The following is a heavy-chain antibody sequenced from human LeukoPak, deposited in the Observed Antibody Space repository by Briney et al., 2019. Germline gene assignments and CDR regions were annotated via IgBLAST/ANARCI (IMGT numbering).Heavy chain of an antibody. CDR2: ISSSGATI. V-gene: IGHV3-48*04. CDR3: ASGKAADGFHS. J-gene: IGHJ4*02. D-gene: IGHD6-13*01. Sequence: GGSLRLSCAVSGFTFDSYSMTWVRQAPGKGLEWVSYISSSGATIYYADSVKGRFTISRDNAKNALYLQMSSLRAEDTAVYYCASGKAADGFHSWGQGTLVTVSS. CDR1: GFTFDSYS.